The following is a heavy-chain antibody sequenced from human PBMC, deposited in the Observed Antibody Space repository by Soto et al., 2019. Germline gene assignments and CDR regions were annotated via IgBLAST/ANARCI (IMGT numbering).Heavy chain of an antibody. J-gene: IGHJ6*02. D-gene: IGHD2-2*01. CDR1: GGTFSSYA. V-gene: IGHV1-69*01. CDR3: ASASYRPTTCYGMDV. CDR2: SIPIFGTA. Sequence: QVQLVQSGAEVKTPGSSVKVSCKASGGTFSSYAISWVRQAPGQGLEGMGGSIPIFGTANYAQKVQGRVTITADEATSTASMELSSMRSKDTAVYYCASASYRPTTCYGMDVWGQGTTVTVSS.